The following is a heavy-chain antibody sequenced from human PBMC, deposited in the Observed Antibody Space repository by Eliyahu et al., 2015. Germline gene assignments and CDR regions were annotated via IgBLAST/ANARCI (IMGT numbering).Heavy chain of an antibody. CDR3: AKGVSVTIFGVAIADY. V-gene: IGHV3-23*01. CDR1: GFPFSTYA. J-gene: IGHJ4*02. CDR2: ISGFGEST. Sequence: EVQLLESGGGLLQPGGSLRLSCAASGFPFSTYAMSWVRRAPGKGLEWLSGISGFGESTYYAQSVKGRFIISRDNSKNIVYLEMNSLRVDDTAEYYCAKGVSVTIFGVAIADYWGQGTLVTVSS. D-gene: IGHD3-3*01.